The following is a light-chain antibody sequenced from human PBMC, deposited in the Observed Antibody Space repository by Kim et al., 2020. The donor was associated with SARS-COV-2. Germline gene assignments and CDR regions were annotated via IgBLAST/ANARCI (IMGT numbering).Light chain of an antibody. V-gene: IGLV3-21*04. J-gene: IGLJ1*01. CDR1: KIGTRS. Sequence: APGATDRLTSGGNKIGTRSVYGYQQQQGPAPVLLIYYDTERPPGTPERFSGSNSGNTATLTVSSVEAGDEADYYCQVWDKDSNNYVFGAGTKVTVL. CDR3: QVWDKDSNNYV. CDR2: YDT.